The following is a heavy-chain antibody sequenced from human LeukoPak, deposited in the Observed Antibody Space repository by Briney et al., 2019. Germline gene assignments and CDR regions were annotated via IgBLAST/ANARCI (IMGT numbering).Heavy chain of an antibody. V-gene: IGHV3-23*01. D-gene: IGHD2-8*02. J-gene: IGHJ6*03. CDR2: ISGSGGST. Sequence: GGSLRLSCAASGFTFSGYVMSWVRQAPGKGLEWVSIISGSGGSTYYADSVRGRFTISRDNSKNTLYLQMNSLRAEDTAVYYCAKQAGGGYYMDVWGKGTTVTVSS. CDR3: AKQAGGGYYMDV. CDR1: GFTFSGYV.